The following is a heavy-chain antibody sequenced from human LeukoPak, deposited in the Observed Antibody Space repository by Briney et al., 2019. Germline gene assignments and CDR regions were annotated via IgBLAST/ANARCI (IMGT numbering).Heavy chain of an antibody. Sequence: GGSLRLSCAASGFTVSSNHMSWVRQAPGKGLEWVSVIYSGGTTDYADSVKGRFTISRDNSKNTLYLQMNSLRAEDTAVYHCARGPAGYNWGQGTLVTVSS. D-gene: IGHD1-1*01. CDR1: GFTVSSNH. V-gene: IGHV3-53*01. J-gene: IGHJ4*02. CDR3: ARGPAGYN. CDR2: IYSGGTT.